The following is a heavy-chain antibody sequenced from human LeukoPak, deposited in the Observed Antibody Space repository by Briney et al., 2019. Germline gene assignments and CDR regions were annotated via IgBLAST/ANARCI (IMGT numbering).Heavy chain of an antibody. CDR1: GFTFSSNA. CDR2: ISGGGGST. CDR3: AKARGRLMHYYDSSGYESLGY. Sequence: GGSLRLPCAASGFTFSSNAMSWVRQAPGKGLEWGSAISGGGGSTYYAHPVKGRFTISRDNSKNTLYLQMNSLRAEDTAVYYCAKARGRLMHYYDSSGYESLGYWGQGTLVTVSS. V-gene: IGHV3-23*01. J-gene: IGHJ4*02. D-gene: IGHD3-22*01.